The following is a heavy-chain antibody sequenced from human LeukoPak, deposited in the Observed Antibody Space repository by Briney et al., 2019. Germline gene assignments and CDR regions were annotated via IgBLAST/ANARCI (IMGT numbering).Heavy chain of an antibody. Sequence: SETLSLTCTVSGGSISSYYWSWIRQPPGKGLEWIGYIYYSGSTNYNPTLKSRVTISVDTSKNQFSLKLSSVTAADTAVYYCASSQKWGSSWFDPWGQGTLVTVSS. CDR1: GGSISSYY. J-gene: IGHJ5*02. CDR2: IYYSGST. V-gene: IGHV4-59*08. CDR3: ASSQKWGSSWFDP. D-gene: IGHD7-27*01.